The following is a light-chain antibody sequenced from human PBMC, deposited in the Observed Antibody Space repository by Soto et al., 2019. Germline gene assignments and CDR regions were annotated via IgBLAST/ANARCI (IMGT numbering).Light chain of an antibody. CDR1: QSVSSN. J-gene: IGKJ1*01. CDR3: QQYNNWPSWT. CDR2: DAS. Sequence: EIEMTHSPATLSVSRGERATLSCRAIQSVSSNIAWYQQKPGQPPRILIYDASTRATGIPARFSGIGSGTDFTLTISSLKSEDFAVYYCQQYNNWPSWTFGQGTKVDIK. V-gene: IGKV3D-15*01.